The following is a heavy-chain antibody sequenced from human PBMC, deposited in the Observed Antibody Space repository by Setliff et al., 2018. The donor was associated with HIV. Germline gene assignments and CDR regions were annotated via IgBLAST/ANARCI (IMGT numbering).Heavy chain of an antibody. Sequence: SVKVSCKASGDTFRSHAFSWVRLAPGQGLEWMGGIIPMYEITNYAQKFQGRVTITADESTTTAYMELRGLKSDDTAVYYCARRRCSRTSCSAGDGEYYYGMDVWGPGTTVTVSS. CDR1: GDTFRSHA. CDR2: IIPMYEIT. J-gene: IGHJ6*02. CDR3: ARRRCSRTSCSAGDGEYYYGMDV. V-gene: IGHV1-69*13. D-gene: IGHD2-2*01.